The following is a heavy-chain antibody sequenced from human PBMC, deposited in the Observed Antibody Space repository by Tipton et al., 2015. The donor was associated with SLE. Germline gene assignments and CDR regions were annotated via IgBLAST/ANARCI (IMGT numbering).Heavy chain of an antibody. V-gene: IGHV4-31*03. Sequence: TLSLTCTVSADSISSGGGYYWTWIRQHPGKGLEWIGNIYHSGSTYYNPSLTSRLTISVDTSKNQFSLKLSSVTAADTAVYYCAKYEGGSMRDVWGQGTMVTVSS. D-gene: IGHD3-16*01. CDR2: IYHSGST. CDR1: ADSISSGGGYY. J-gene: IGHJ3*01. CDR3: AKYEGGSMRDV.